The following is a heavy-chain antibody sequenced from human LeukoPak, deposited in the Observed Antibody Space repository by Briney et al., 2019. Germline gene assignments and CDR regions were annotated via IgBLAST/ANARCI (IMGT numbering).Heavy chain of an antibody. CDR3: ASPSRYCSSTSCYFDLDY. J-gene: IGHJ4*02. Sequence: SXKASGGTFSSYAISWVRQAPGQGLEWMGGIIPIFGTANYAQKFQGRVTITADESTSTAYMELSSLRSEDTAVYYCASPSRYCSSTSCYFDLDYWGQGTLVTVSS. V-gene: IGHV1-69*01. D-gene: IGHD2-2*01. CDR2: IIPIFGTA. CDR1: GGTFSSYA.